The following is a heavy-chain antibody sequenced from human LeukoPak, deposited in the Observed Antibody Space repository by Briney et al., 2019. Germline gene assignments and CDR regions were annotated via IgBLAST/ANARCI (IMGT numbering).Heavy chain of an antibody. Sequence: PSETLSLTCTVSGGSISSSNWWSWVRQPPGKGLEWIGEIYHSGSTNYNPSLKSRVTTSVDKSKNQFSLQLSSVTAADTAVYYCARGEEYGSGTVHFDYWGQGTLVTVSS. J-gene: IGHJ4*02. CDR1: GGSISSSNW. CDR3: ARGEEYGSGTVHFDY. D-gene: IGHD3-10*01. CDR2: IYHSGST. V-gene: IGHV4-4*02.